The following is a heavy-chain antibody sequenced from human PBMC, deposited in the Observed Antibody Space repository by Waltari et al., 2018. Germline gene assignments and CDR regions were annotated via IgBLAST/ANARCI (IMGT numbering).Heavy chain of an antibody. J-gene: IGHJ4*02. D-gene: IGHD2-21*02. V-gene: IGHV3-23*04. Sequence: DVQLVDSGGGLVQPGGSLTLSCAAPGIPFSTSAMGWVRQAPGKGLEWVASIYNSGRNKVYADSVEGRFTNSRDNAKHTLFLQMSSLRAEDTAVYYCAKIGVLTANFDYWGQGALVTVSS. CDR2: IYNSGRNK. CDR1: GIPFSTSA. CDR3: AKIGVLTANFDY.